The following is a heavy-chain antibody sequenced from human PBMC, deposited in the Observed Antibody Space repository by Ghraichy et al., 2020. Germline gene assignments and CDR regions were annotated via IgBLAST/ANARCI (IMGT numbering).Heavy chain of an antibody. J-gene: IGHJ4*02. D-gene: IGHD3-3*01. CDR3: AKVDYAFWSGYYSGWADGGVYFYY. Sequence: GGSLRLSCAASGFTFSSYAMSWVRQAPGKGLEWVSAISGSGGSTYYADSVKGRFTISRDNSKNTLYLQMNSLRAEDTAVYYCAKVDYAFWSGYYSGWADGGVYFYYWGKGSLVTVSS. V-gene: IGHV3-23*01. CDR2: ISGSGGST. CDR1: GFTFSSYA.